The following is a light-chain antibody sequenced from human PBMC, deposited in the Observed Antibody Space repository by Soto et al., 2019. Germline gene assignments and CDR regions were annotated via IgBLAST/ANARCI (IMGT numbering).Light chain of an antibody. Sequence: HSLLTQPASVSGSPGQSITISCTGTSSDVGGQKYVSWYQQHPGKAPKLIIYEVSNRPSGVSNRFSGSKSGNTASLTISGLLADDEADYYCSSFTSNLGYVFGIGTKVTVL. CDR2: EVS. J-gene: IGLJ1*01. V-gene: IGLV2-14*01. CDR3: SSFTSNLGYV. CDR1: SSDVGGQKY.